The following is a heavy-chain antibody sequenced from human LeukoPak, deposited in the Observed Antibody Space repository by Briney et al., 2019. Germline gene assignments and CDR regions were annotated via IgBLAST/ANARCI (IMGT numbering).Heavy chain of an antibody. V-gene: IGHV4-34*01. CDR1: GGSFSGYY. D-gene: IGHD1-7*01. CDR2: INHSGST. Sequence: SETLSLTCAVYGGSFSGYYWSWIRQPPGKGLEWIGEINHSGSTNYNPSLKSRVTISVDTSKNQFSLKLSSVTAADTAAYYCARGGNWNYDFDYWGQGTLVTVSS. CDR3: ARGGNWNYDFDY. J-gene: IGHJ4*02.